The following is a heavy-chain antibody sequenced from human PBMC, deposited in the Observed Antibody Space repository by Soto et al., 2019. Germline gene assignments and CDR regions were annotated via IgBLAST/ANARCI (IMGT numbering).Heavy chain of an antibody. V-gene: IGHV3-30*18. CDR3: AKDHDMAAAGYYFDY. CDR2: ISYDGIDK. Sequence: PGGSLRLSCAASGFTFSSYGIHWVRQAPCKGPEWVAVISYDGIDKYYADSVKGRFTISRDNSKNTLYLQMNSLRAEDTAVYYCAKDHDMAAAGYYFDYWGQGTLVTFSS. J-gene: IGHJ4*02. CDR1: GFTFSSYG. D-gene: IGHD6-13*01.